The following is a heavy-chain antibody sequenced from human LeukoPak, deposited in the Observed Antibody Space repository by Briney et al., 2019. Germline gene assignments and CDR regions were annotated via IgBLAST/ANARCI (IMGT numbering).Heavy chain of an antibody. Sequence: QPGRSLRLSCAASGFTFSSYGMHWVRQAPGKGLEWVAVISYDGSNKYYADSVKGRFTISRDNSKNTLYLQMNSLRAEDTAVYYCAKSTNHQYYDFWSGGFDYWGQGTLVTVSS. CDR3: AKSTNHQYYDFWSGGFDY. D-gene: IGHD3-3*01. V-gene: IGHV3-30*18. J-gene: IGHJ4*02. CDR2: ISYDGSNK. CDR1: GFTFSSYG.